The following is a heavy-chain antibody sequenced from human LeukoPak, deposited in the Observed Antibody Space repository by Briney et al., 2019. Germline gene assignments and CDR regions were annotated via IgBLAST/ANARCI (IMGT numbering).Heavy chain of an antibody. CDR2: IYPGDSDT. D-gene: IGHD2-21*02. CDR3: ARLPYCGGDCYLDY. CDR1: GYSFISYW. J-gene: IGHJ4*02. Sequence: GESLKISCKGSGYSFISYWIGWVRQMPGKGLEWMGIIYPGDSDTRYSSSFQGQVTISADKSITTAYLQWSSLKASDTAMYYCARLPYCGGDCYLDYWGQGTLVTVSS. V-gene: IGHV5-51*01.